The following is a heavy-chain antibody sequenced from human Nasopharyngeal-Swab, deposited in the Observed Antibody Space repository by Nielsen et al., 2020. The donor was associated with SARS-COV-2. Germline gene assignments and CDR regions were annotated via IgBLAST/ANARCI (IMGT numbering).Heavy chain of an antibody. J-gene: IGHJ6*02. CDR3: ASWVVATRDTNYYYYGMDV. Sequence: WVRQAPGQGLEWMGGIIPIFGTANYAQKFQGRVTITADESTSTAYMELSSLRSGDTAVYYCASWVVATRDTNYYYYGMDVWGQGTTVTVSS. V-gene: IGHV1-69*01. D-gene: IGHD5-12*01. CDR2: IIPIFGTA.